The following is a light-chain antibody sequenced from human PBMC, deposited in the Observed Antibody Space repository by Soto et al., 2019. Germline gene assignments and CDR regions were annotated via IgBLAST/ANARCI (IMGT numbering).Light chain of an antibody. CDR1: QSISRN. V-gene: IGKV1-39*01. J-gene: IGKJ1*01. CDR3: QQSYSTPET. Sequence: DIQMTQSPSSLSASVGDRVTITCRASQSISRNLNWYQQKPGNAPKLLIYAASSLQSGVPSRFSGSGSGTEFTLTISSLQPEDFATYYWQQSYSTPETFGQGTKVEIK. CDR2: AAS.